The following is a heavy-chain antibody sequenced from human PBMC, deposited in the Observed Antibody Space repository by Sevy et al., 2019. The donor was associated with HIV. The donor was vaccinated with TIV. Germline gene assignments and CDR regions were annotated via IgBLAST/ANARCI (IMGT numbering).Heavy chain of an antibody. Sequence: GGSLRLSCAASGFTFSNAWMSWVRQAPGKGLEWVGRIKSKTDGGTTDYAEPVKGRFTISREDAKNTLYLKMNSLKTEDTAVYYCTTDALSGGEICSSTSCTYYYYYMDVWGKGTTVTVSS. CDR1: GFTFSNAW. J-gene: IGHJ6*03. V-gene: IGHV3-15*01. D-gene: IGHD2-2*01. CDR3: TTDALSGGEICSSTSCTYYYYYMDV. CDR2: IKSKTDGGTT.